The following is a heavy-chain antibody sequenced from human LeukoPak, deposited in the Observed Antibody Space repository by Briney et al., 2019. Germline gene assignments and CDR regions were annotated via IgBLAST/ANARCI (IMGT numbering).Heavy chain of an antibody. D-gene: IGHD3-3*01. V-gene: IGHV4-61*02. J-gene: IGHJ4*02. CDR1: GGSISSGNYY. CDR3: ARGSYDFWSGYSTPNFDY. Sequence: SETPSLTCTVSGGSISSGNYYWSWIRQPAGKGLEWIGRIYTSGSTNYNPSLKSRVTISLDTSMNQFSLKLSSVTAADTAVYYCARGSYDFWSGYSTPNFDYWGQGTLVTVSS. CDR2: IYTSGST.